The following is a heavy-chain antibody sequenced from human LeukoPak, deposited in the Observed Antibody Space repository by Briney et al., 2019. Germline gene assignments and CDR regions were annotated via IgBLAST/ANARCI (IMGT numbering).Heavy chain of an antibody. CDR1: GGSISSGGYY. V-gene: IGHV4-31*03. D-gene: IGHD1-26*01. Sequence: SETLSLTCTVSGGSISSGGYYWNWIRQHPGKGLEWIGYIYYSGSTYYNPSLKSRVTMSVDTSKNLFSLKLSSVTAADTAVYYCARVVGGSHYYWHFDLWGRGTLVTVSS. CDR3: ARVVGGSHYYWHFDL. CDR2: IYYSGST. J-gene: IGHJ2*01.